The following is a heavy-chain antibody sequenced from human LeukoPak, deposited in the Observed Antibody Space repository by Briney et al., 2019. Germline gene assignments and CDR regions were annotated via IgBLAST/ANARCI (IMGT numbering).Heavy chain of an antibody. CDR3: ARSGSYSDAFDI. CDR2: IITIFGTA. D-gene: IGHD3-10*01. CDR1: GGTFSSHP. Sequence: ASVKVSCQASGGTFSSHPISWVRQAPGQGLAWMGGIITIFGTANYAQKFQGRVTITADKSTSTAYMELSSLRSEDTAVYYCARSGSYSDAFDIWGQGTMVTVSS. V-gene: IGHV1-69*06. J-gene: IGHJ3*02.